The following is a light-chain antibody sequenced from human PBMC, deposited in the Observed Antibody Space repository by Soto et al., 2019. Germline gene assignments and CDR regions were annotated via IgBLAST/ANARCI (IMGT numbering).Light chain of an antibody. CDR1: SGHSSYA. V-gene: IGLV4-69*01. Sequence: QSVLTQSPSASASLGASVKLTCTLSSGHSSYAIAWHQQQPEKGPRYLMKLNSDGSHSKGDGIPDRFSGSSSGAERYLTISSLQSEAEADYYCQTWGTGLLVFGGGTKLTVL. CDR3: QTWGTGLLV. CDR2: LNSDGSH. J-gene: IGLJ3*02.